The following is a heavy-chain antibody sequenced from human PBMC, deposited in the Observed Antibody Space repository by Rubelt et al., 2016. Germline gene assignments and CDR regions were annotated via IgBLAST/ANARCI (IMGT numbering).Heavy chain of an antibody. CDR3: ARHRDYSNHALDI. V-gene: IGHV4-59*08. CDR2: IDYSGSA. Sequence: QVQLQESGPGLVKPSETLSLTCTVSGGSISSYYWSWIRQPPGRGLEWIGYIDYSGSANYNPSLESRITISVDTSKNQFSLKLSSVTAADTAVYYCARHRDYSNHALDIWGQGTMVTVSS. CDR1: GGSISSYY. D-gene: IGHD4-11*01. J-gene: IGHJ3*02.